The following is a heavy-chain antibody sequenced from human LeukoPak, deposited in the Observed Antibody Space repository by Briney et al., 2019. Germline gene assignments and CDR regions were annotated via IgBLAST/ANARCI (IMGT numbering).Heavy chain of an antibody. J-gene: IGHJ3*02. CDR3: ARESVGRITMIVNLVRGAFDI. V-gene: IGHV3-30*04. CDR1: GFTFSSYA. D-gene: IGHD3-22*01. Sequence: PGGSLRLSCAASGFTFSSYAMHWVRQAPGKGLEWVAVISYDGSNKYYADSVKGRFTISRDKSKNTLYLQMNSLRAEDTAVYYCARESVGRITMIVNLVRGAFDIWGQGTMVTVSS. CDR2: ISYDGSNK.